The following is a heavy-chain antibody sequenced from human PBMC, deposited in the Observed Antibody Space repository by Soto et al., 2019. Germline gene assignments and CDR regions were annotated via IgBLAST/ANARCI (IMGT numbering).Heavy chain of an antibody. CDR1: GFTSGDYG. D-gene: IGHD3-22*01. J-gene: IGHJ4*02. V-gene: IGHV3-30*18. Sequence: GGSLRLSCSFSGFTSGDYGLTWVRQAPGKGLEWVALISYDGSNKYYADSVKGRFTISRDNSKNTLYLQMNSLRAEDTAMYYCAKDAPYYYDSSGYYGPFDYWGQGTLVTVSS. CDR3: AKDAPYYYDSSGYYGPFDY. CDR2: ISYDGSNK.